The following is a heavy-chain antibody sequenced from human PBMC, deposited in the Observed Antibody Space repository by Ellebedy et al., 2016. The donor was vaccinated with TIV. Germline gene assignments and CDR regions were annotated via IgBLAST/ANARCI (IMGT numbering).Heavy chain of an antibody. J-gene: IGHJ6*02. D-gene: IGHD4-17*01. CDR3: ARDPATVATLKGLDV. CDR2: INSDSNTI. CDR1: EITYA. V-gene: IGHV3-48*02. Sequence: GESLKISCVASEITYAMNWVGPPPGRGLEWISYINSDSNTIYYADSVKGRFTMSRDNAKNSVYLQMNNLRDEETAVYFCARDPATVATLKGLDVWGQGTTVTVSS.